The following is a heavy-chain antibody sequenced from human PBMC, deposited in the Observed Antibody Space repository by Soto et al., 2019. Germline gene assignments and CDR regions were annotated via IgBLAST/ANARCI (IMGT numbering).Heavy chain of an antibody. J-gene: IGHJ5*02. V-gene: IGHV4-4*07. Sequence: SETLSLTCRVSGAYISDFSLSWIRQPAGKGLEWIGRITINGNTQKNPSLEGRVFISLDTSRNQFSLKVTSVSAADSAVYYCARGRGYIWQNYFDLWGLGILVTVSS. CDR1: GAYISDFS. CDR2: ITINGNT. D-gene: IGHD6-25*01. CDR3: ARGRGYIWQNYFDL.